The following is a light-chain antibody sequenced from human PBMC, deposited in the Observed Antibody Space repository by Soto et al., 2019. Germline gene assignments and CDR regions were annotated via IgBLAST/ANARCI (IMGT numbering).Light chain of an antibody. Sequence: EIVLTQSPGTLSFSPWERATLSCRASQSITNNYLAWYQQKPGRAHRLLIYGASSRATGIPDRFSGSGSGTDFTLTISRLEPEDFAMYYCQQYGYLVTFGGGTKVDIK. J-gene: IGKJ4*01. CDR3: QQYGYLVT. V-gene: IGKV3-20*01. CDR2: GAS. CDR1: QSITNNY.